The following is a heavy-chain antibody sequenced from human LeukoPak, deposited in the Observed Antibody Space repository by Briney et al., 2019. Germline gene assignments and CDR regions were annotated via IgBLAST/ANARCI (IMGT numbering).Heavy chain of an antibody. V-gene: IGHV4-59*01. J-gene: IGHJ5*02. CDR1: DGAISSYY. CDR2: VYSSGIT. Sequence: PSETLSLTCTVSDGAISSYYWSWIRQPPGKGLEWMGYVYSSGITNYNPLFNGRVTISIDTSRKQFSLKLSSVTAADTAVYYCARDSITMVRGGRRAVFDPWGQGTLVTVSS. D-gene: IGHD3-10*01. CDR3: ARDSITMVRGGRRAVFDP.